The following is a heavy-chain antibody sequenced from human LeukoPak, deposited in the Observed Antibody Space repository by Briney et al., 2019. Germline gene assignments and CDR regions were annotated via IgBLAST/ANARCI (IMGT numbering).Heavy chain of an antibody. CDR3: AKGALIVPAAIKREYYFDY. J-gene: IGHJ4*02. D-gene: IGHD2-2*02. CDR1: GFTFSSYG. CDR2: ISYDGSNK. Sequence: PGGSLRLSCAASGFTFSSYGMHWVRQAPGKGLEWVAVISYDGSNKYYADSVKGRFTISRDNSKNTLYLQVNSLRAEDTAVYYCAKGALIVPAAIKREYYFDYWGQGTLVTVSS. V-gene: IGHV3-30*18.